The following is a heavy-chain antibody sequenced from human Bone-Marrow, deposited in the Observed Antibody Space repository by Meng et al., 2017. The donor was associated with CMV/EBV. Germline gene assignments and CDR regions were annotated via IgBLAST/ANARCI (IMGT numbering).Heavy chain of an antibody. CDR1: GFTFSSYE. V-gene: IGHV3-48*03. CDR3: ARSRITMVRGVIIIGAFDI. J-gene: IGHJ3*02. Sequence: GGSLRLSCAAPGFTFSSYEMNWVRQAPGKGLEWVSYISSSGSTIYYADSVKGRFTISRDNAKNSLYLQMNSLRAEDTAVYYCARSRITMVRGVIIIGAFDIWGQGTMVTVSS. CDR2: ISSSGSTI. D-gene: IGHD3-10*01.